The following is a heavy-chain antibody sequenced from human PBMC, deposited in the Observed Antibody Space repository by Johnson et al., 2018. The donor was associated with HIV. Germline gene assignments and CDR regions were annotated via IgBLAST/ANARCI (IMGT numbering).Heavy chain of an antibody. CDR2: IYSGGST. CDR1: GFTVSSNY. CDR3: AKESKWESRTPHDFDI. J-gene: IGHJ3*02. D-gene: IGHD1-26*01. V-gene: IGHV3-66*01. Sequence: VQLVESGGGLVQPGGSLRLSCAASGFTVSSNYMSWVRQAPGKGLEWVSVIYSGGSTYYADSVKGRFTISRDNSKNTLYLQMKSLRADDTAVYYCAKESKWESRTPHDFDIWGQVTMVTVSS.